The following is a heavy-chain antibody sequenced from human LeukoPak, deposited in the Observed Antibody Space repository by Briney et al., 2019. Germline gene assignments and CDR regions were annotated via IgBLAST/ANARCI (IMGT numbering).Heavy chain of an antibody. V-gene: IGHV3-23*01. CDR3: AKVTYDYVWGSYES. CDR1: GFTFSSFV. CDR2: IGGSGDNT. J-gene: IGHJ4*02. D-gene: IGHD3-16*01. Sequence: GGSPRLSCAASGFTFSSFVMSWVRQAPGKGLEWVSAIGGSGDNTYYADSVKGRFTISRDNSKYTLYLQMNSLRAEDTAVYYCAKVTYDYVWGSYESWGQGTLVTVSS.